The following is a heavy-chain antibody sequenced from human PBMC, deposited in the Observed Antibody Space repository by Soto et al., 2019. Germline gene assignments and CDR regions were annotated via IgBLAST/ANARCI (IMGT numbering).Heavy chain of an antibody. Sequence: QVQLVESGGGVVQPGRSLRLSCAASGFTFRNYAMHWVRQAPGKGLEWVAVISYDGSIKYYADSVKGRFTISRDNSKNTLYIQMNSLRAEDTAVYYCARAHDSSGYYMFSIGYWGQGTLVTVSS. J-gene: IGHJ4*02. CDR2: ISYDGSIK. CDR1: GFTFRNYA. V-gene: IGHV3-30-3*01. CDR3: ARAHDSSGYYMFSIGY. D-gene: IGHD3-22*01.